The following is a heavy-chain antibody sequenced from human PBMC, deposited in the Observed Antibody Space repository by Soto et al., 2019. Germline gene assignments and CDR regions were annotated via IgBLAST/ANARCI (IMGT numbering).Heavy chain of an antibody. Sequence: VQLVESGGGVVQPGRSLRLSCAGSGFIFSDFVIHWVRQAPGKGLEWAAVIATDGSVKYYADSVKGRFTISRDNSKNTVYLDMNGLRPEDTAVYYCARTLRLAQEFWGRGTLVTVSS. J-gene: IGHJ4*02. V-gene: IGHV3-30-3*01. D-gene: IGHD3-10*01. CDR2: IATDGSVK. CDR1: GFIFSDFV. CDR3: ARTLRLAQEF.